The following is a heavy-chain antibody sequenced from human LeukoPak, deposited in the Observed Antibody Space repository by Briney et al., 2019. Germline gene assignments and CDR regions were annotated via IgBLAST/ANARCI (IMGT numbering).Heavy chain of an antibody. Sequence: GGSLRFSCAASGFTFDDYAMHWVRQAPGKGLEWVSLISGDGGSTYYADSVKGRFTISRDNSKNSLYLQMNSLRTEDTALYYCANRVVVTVYDAFDIWGQGTMVTVSS. CDR1: GFTFDDYA. CDR3: ANRVVVTVYDAFDI. CDR2: ISGDGGST. J-gene: IGHJ3*02. D-gene: IGHD2-21*02. V-gene: IGHV3-43*02.